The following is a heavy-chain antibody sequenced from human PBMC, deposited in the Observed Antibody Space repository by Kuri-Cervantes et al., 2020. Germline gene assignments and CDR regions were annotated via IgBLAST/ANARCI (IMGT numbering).Heavy chain of an antibody. CDR1: GFTFDDYT. Sequence: GESLKISCAASGFTFDDYTMHWVRQAPGKGLEWVSLISWDGGSTYYADSVKGRFTISRDNSENTLYLQMNSLRAEDTAVYYCARTRKGRSGNYDYWGQGTLVTVSS. J-gene: IGHJ4*02. CDR2: ISWDGGST. D-gene: IGHD3-10*01. CDR3: ARTRKGRSGNYDY. V-gene: IGHV3-43*01.